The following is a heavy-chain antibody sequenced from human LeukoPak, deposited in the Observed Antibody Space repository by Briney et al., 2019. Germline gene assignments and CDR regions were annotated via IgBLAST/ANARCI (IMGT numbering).Heavy chain of an antibody. CDR2: ISYDGRQN. CDR1: GFTFSTYA. V-gene: IGHV3-30*04. CDR3: ARPPPLYYYDSSGLFDY. J-gene: IGHJ4*02. Sequence: GGSLRLSCAASGFTFSTYAMNWVRQAPGKGLEWVAVISYDGRQNYYADSVKGRFTISRDNSKNTLYLQMNSLRAEDTAVYYCARPPPLYYYDSSGLFDYWGQGTLVTVSS. D-gene: IGHD3-22*01.